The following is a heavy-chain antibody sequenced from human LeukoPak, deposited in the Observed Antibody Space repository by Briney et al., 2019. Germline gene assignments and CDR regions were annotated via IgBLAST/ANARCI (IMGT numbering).Heavy chain of an antibody. CDR2: IYPGDSDT. J-gene: IGHJ5*02. CDR1: GYTFTSYW. V-gene: IGHV5-51*01. CDR3: AKVTTGNWFDP. D-gene: IGHD4-11*01. Sequence: GESLQISCKGSGYTFTSYWIGWVRPMPGKGLEWMGIIYPGDSDTRYSPSFQGQVTISADKSISTAYLQWSSLKASDTAMYYCAKVTTGNWFDPWGQGTLVTVSS.